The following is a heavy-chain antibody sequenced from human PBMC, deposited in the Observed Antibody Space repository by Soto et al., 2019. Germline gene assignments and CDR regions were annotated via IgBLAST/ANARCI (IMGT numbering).Heavy chain of an antibody. V-gene: IGHV3-15*01. CDR1: GFTFSNAW. J-gene: IGHJ4*02. CDR2: IKSKTDGGKT. Sequence: GGSLRLSCAASGFTFSNAWMSWVRQAPGKGLEWVGRIKSKTDGGKTDYAAPVKGRFTISRDDSKNTLYLQMNSLKTEETAVYYCTSLLSGGWYYFDYWGQGTLVTVSS. CDR3: TSLLSGGWYYFDY. D-gene: IGHD6-19*01.